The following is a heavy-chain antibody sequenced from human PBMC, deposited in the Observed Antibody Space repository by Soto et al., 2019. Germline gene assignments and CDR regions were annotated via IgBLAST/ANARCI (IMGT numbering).Heavy chain of an antibody. Sequence: EVQLLESGGDLIQPGGSLRLSCAASGFTFNIYAMACVRQAPGKGLEWVSAISRYGDFTYYADSVEGRFTISRANSKSTLYLQMNSLRAEDTALYYCAKDRYLDHDSRGYLFDNWGQGTLVTVSS. CDR1: GFTFNIYA. CDR2: ISRYGDFT. D-gene: IGHD3-22*01. J-gene: IGHJ4*02. V-gene: IGHV3-23*01. CDR3: AKDRYLDHDSRGYLFDN.